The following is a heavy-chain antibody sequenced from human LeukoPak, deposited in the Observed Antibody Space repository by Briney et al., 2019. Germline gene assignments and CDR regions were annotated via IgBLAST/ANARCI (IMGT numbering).Heavy chain of an antibody. CDR1: GGSISSSSYY. Sequence: PSETLSLTCTVSGGSISSSSYYWGWIRQPPGKGLEWIGRIYYSGSTYYTPSLKSRVTISVDTSKNQFSLMLSSVTAADTAVYYCARHLSVRPDYWGQGTLVTVSS. CDR2: IYYSGST. CDR3: ARHLSVRPDY. D-gene: IGHD6-6*01. V-gene: IGHV4-39*01. J-gene: IGHJ4*02.